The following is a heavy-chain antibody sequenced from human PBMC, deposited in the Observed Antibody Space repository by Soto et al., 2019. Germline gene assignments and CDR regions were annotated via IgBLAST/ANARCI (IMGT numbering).Heavy chain of an antibody. CDR2: IWFDGTNK. CDR3: ARDRGYSGYDSPRYYYGMDV. Sequence: PGGSLRLSCAASGLTFSSYGMHWVRQAPGKGLEWVAVIWFDGTNKYYADSVKGRFTISRDNSKNTLYLQMNSLRAEDTAVYYCARDRGYSGYDSPRYYYGMDVWGKGTTVTVST. J-gene: IGHJ6*04. D-gene: IGHD5-12*01. CDR1: GLTFSSYG. V-gene: IGHV3-33*01.